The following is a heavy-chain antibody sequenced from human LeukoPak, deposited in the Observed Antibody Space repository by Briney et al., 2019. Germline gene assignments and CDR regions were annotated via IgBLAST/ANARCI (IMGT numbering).Heavy chain of an antibody. D-gene: IGHD4-17*01. J-gene: IGHJ4*02. CDR1: GFTFSSYS. V-gene: IGHV3-48*04. CDR3: AKVFSTLTVTTGKAFDI. CDR2: ISSSSSTI. Sequence: GGSLRLSCAASGFTFSSYSMNWVRQAPGKGLEWVSYISSSSSTIYYADSVKGRFTISRDNAKNSLYLQMNSLRAEDTAVYYCAKVFSTLTVTTGKAFDIWGQGTLVTVSS.